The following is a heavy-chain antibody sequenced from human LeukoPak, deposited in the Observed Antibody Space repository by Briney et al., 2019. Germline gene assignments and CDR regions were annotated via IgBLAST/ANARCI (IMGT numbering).Heavy chain of an antibody. D-gene: IGHD1-26*01. CDR3: ARYSGSYSFDY. J-gene: IGHJ4*02. CDR1: GFTFSSYW. Sequence: GGSLRLSCAASGFTFSSYWMSWVRQAPGKGLEWVANIKQDGSEKYYVDSVKGRFTISRDNAKNSLYLQTNSLRAEDTAVYYCARYSGSYSFDYWGQGTLVTVSS. V-gene: IGHV3-7*01. CDR2: IKQDGSEK.